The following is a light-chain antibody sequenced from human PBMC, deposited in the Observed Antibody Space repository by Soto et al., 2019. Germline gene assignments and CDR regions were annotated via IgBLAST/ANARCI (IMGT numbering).Light chain of an antibody. CDR1: QSVGRNY. CDR2: DAS. J-gene: IGKJ5*01. CDR3: QQYVNSPIT. Sequence: EIVLTQSPGTLSLSPGERATLSCRASQSVGRNYLAWFQQKPGQAPRLLIYDASTRATGIPDKFGGSGSGTDFTFTISRLEPEDFAVYYFQQYVNSPITFGQGTRLEIK. V-gene: IGKV3-20*01.